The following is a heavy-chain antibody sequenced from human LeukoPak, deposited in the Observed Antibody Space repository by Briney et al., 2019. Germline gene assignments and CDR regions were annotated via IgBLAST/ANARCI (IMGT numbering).Heavy chain of an antibody. V-gene: IGHV4-39*01. J-gene: IGHJ4*02. CDR3: ASSAGSYYDSSGYYFV. CDR2: IYYSGST. D-gene: IGHD3-22*01. CDR1: GGSISSSSYY. Sequence: PSETLSLTCTVSGGSISSSSYYWGWIRQPPGKGLEWIGSIYYSGSTYYNPSLKSRVTISVDTSKNQFSLKLSSVTAADTAVYYCASSAGSYYDSSGYYFVWGQGILVTVSS.